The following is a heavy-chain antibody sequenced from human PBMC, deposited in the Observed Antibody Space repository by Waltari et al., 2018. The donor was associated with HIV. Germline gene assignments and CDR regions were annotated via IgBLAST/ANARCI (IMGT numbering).Heavy chain of an antibody. D-gene: IGHD3-10*01. CDR3: AREVGSTIRGLTVAPRYFDL. CDR1: GGSISSGGYY. J-gene: IGHJ2*01. CDR2: IYHSGNT. V-gene: IGHV4-31*03. Sequence: QVHLQESGPGLVKPSQTLSLTCTVSGGSISSGGYYWTWIRQHPGKGLEWIGFIYHSGNTFYNPSLKSRVILSVDTSKNQFSLKLNSVTAADTAVYYCAREVGSTIRGLTVAPRYFDLWGRGTLVTVSS.